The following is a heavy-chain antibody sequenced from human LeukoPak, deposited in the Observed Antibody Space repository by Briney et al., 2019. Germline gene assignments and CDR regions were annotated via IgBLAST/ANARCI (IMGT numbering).Heavy chain of an antibody. CDR2: IYYSGST. CDR1: GGSISSGDYY. J-gene: IGHJ4*02. V-gene: IGHV4-30-4*01. Sequence: SQTLSLTCTVSGGSISSGDYYWSWIPQPQGKGLEWIGYIYYSGSTYYNPSLKSRVTISVDTSKNQFSLKLSSVTAADTAVYYCARDQGYSYGPFDHWGQGTLVTVSS. D-gene: IGHD5-18*01. CDR3: ARDQGYSYGPFDH.